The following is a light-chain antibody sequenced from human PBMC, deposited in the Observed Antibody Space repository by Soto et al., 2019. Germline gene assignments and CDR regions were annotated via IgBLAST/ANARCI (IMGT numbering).Light chain of an antibody. CDR3: QKYNSAPLT. V-gene: IGKV1-27*01. CDR1: QGISSY. Sequence: DIQMTQSPSSLSASVGDRVTITCRASQGISSYLAWYQQKPGKVPKLLIYAASTLQSGVPSWFSGGGSGTDFTLTSSSLHPEDVATYYYQKYNSAPLTFGGGTKVEIK. CDR2: AAS. J-gene: IGKJ4*01.